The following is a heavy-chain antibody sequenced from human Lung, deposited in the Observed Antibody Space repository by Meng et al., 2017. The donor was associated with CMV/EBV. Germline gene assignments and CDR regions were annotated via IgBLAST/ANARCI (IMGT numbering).Heavy chain of an antibody. Sequence: SXAASGFTFSSTWMHWVRQAPGKGLVWVSRINSVGSSTIYADSVKGRFTISIDNAKNTLYLQMNSLRSEDTAVYYCAREPYDYDSSLDYWGQGTLVXVSS. D-gene: IGHD3-22*01. CDR2: INSVGSST. CDR1: GFTFSSTW. V-gene: IGHV3-74*01. J-gene: IGHJ4*02. CDR3: AREPYDYDSSLDY.